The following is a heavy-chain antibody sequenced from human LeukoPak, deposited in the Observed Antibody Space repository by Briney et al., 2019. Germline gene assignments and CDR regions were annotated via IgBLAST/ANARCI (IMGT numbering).Heavy chain of an antibody. CDR1: GGSFSDYY. Sequence: PSETLSLTCAVYGGSFSDYYWGWIRQPPGKGLEWIGEMHPSGSTNYSPSLKSRVTISLDASKNQFSLQLSSVAGADTAVYFRARVGYSYVINDWPRTGLGAYPTKYYYHMDVWDKGTTVTVS. J-gene: IGHJ6*03. V-gene: IGHV4-34*01. D-gene: IGHD5-18*01. CDR3: ARVGYSYVINDWPRTGLGAYPTKYYYHMDV. CDR2: MHPSGST.